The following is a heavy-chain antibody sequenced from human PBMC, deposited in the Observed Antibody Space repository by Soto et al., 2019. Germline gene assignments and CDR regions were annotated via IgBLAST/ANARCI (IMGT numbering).Heavy chain of an antibody. V-gene: IGHV3-23*01. J-gene: IGHJ6*02. CDR2: ISDSGANT. CDR1: GFTFSTYP. D-gene: IGHD4-17*01. CDR3: AKILSMVTSYYYGMDV. Sequence: GGSLRLSCAASGFTFSTYPMIWVRQAPGKGLECVGSISDSGANTYYADSVRGRFTISRDNSKNTLHLQMNSLRDDDTAVYYCAKILSMVTSYYYGMDVWGHGTTVTVSS.